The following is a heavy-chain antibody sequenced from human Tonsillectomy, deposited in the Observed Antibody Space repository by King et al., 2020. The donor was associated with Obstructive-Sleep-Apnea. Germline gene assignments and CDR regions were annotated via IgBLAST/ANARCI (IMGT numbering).Heavy chain of an antibody. CDR1: GFTFDDYA. CDR3: AKAYGSGSLPFYYYYGMDV. D-gene: IGHD3-10*01. Sequence: VQLVESGGVVVQPGGSLRLSCAASGFTFDDYAMHWVRQAPGKGLEGVSLISWDGGSTYYADSVKGRFTISRDNSKNSLYLQMNSLRAEETALYYCAKAYGSGSLPFYYYYGMDVWGQGTTVTVSS. V-gene: IGHV3-43D*03. CDR2: ISWDGGST. J-gene: IGHJ6*02.